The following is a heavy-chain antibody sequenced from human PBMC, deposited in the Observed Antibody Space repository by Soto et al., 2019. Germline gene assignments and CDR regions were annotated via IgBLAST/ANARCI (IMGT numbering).Heavy chain of an antibody. Sequence: QVQLVQSGAEGKKPGSSVKVSCKASGGTFSSYTISWVRQAPGQGLEWMGRIIPILGIANYAQKFQGRVTITADKSTSTAYMELSRLRSEDTAVYYCARAIAQAAAAALAYWGQGTLVTVS. CDR3: ARAIAQAAAAALAY. CDR1: GGTFSSYT. D-gene: IGHD6-13*01. V-gene: IGHV1-69*02. J-gene: IGHJ4*02. CDR2: IIPILGIA.